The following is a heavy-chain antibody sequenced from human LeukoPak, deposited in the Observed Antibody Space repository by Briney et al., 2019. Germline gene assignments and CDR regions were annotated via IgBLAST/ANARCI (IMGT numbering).Heavy chain of an antibody. CDR1: GGSISSYY. V-gene: IGHV4-59*01. D-gene: IGHD6-13*01. Sequence: SETLTLTCTVSGGSISSYYWSWIRQPPGKGLEWIGYIYYSGSINYNPSLKSRVTISVDTSKNQFSLKLSSVTAADTAVYYCARMGLMAAAGIDYWGQGTLVTVSS. J-gene: IGHJ4*02. CDR2: IYYSGSI. CDR3: ARMGLMAAAGIDY.